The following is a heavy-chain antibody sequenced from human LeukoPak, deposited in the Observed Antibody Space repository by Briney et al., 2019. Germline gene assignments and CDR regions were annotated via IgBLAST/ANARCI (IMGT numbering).Heavy chain of an antibody. CDR3: AREQEPYSSSWSFDY. CDR1: GGSFSGYY. D-gene: IGHD6-13*01. V-gene: IGHV4-34*01. Sequence: SETLSLTCAVYGGSFSGYYWSWIRQPPGKGLEWIGEINHSGSTNYNPSLKSRVTISVDTSKNQFSLKLSSVTAADTAVYYCAREQEPYSSSWSFDYWGQGTLVTVSS. J-gene: IGHJ4*02. CDR2: INHSGST.